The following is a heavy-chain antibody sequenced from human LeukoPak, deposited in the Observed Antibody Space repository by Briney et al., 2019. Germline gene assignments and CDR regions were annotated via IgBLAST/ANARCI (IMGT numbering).Heavy chain of an antibody. D-gene: IGHD6-19*01. V-gene: IGHV3-23*01. J-gene: IGHJ5*02. Sequence: GGSLRLSCAASGFTFGSYAMSWVRQAPGKGLEWVSAISGSGGSTYYADSVKGRFTISRDNSKNTLYLQMNSLRAEDTAVYYCAKDIGSGWYENWFDPWGQGTLVTVSS. CDR3: AKDIGSGWYENWFDP. CDR2: ISGSGGST. CDR1: GFTFGSYA.